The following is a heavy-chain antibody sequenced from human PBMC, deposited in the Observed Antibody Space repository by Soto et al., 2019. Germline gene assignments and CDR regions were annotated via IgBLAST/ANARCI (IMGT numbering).Heavy chain of an antibody. CDR3: AKLGITMIVVVTEDFDY. J-gene: IGHJ4*02. CDR1: GFTFSSYA. CDR2: ISGSGGST. D-gene: IGHD3-22*01. V-gene: IGHV3-23*01. Sequence: GGSLRLSCAASGFTFSSYAMSWVRQAPGKGLEWVSAISGSGGSTYYADSVKGRFTISRDNSKNTLYLQMNSLRAEDTAVYYCAKLGITMIVVVTEDFDYWGQGTLVTVSS.